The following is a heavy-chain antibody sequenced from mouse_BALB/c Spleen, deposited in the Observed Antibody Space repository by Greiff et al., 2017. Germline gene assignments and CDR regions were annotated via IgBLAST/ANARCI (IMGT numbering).Heavy chain of an antibody. D-gene: IGHD2-1*01. CDR2: IDPENGDT. V-gene: IGHV14-4*02. CDR1: GFNFKDYY. Sequence: EVKLVESGAELVRSGASVKLSCTASGFNFKDYYMHWVKQRPEQGLEWIGWIDPENGDTEYAPKFQGKATMTADTSSNTAYLQLSSLTSEDTAVYYCFYYGNSCWYFDVWGAGTTVTVSS. J-gene: IGHJ1*01. CDR3: FYYGNSCWYFDV.